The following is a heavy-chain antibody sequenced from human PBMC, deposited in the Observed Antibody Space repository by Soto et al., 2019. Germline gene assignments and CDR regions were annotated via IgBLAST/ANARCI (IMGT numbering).Heavy chain of an antibody. CDR1: GGSISSGGYY. J-gene: IGHJ5*02. CDR2: IYYSGST. Sequence: SETLSLTCTVSGGSISSGGYYWSWIRQHPGKGLEWIGYIYYSGSTYYNPSLKSRVTISVDTSKNQFSLKLSSVTAADTAVYYCARDNGSGNNWFDPRGQGTPVTVSS. V-gene: IGHV4-31*03. D-gene: IGHD3-10*01. CDR3: ARDNGSGNNWFDP.